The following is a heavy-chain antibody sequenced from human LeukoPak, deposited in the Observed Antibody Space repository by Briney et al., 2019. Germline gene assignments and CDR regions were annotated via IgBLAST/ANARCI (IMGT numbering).Heavy chain of an antibody. CDR2: ISSGGGV. CDR3: ARGIGGSDS. D-gene: IGHD3-10*01. CDR1: GFTVSSTY. J-gene: IGHJ4*02. Sequence: GGSLRLSCAASGFTVSSTYMSWVRQAPGRGLEWVSVISSGGGVYYADSVQGRFTISRHNSRNILYLQMNSLKYEDTAVYYCARGIGGSDSWGQGTLVTVSS. V-gene: IGHV3-53*04.